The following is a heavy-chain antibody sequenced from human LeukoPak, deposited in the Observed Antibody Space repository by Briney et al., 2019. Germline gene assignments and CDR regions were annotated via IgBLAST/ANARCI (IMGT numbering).Heavy chain of an antibody. Sequence: GGSLRLSCAASGLTFSNYAMSWVRQGPGKGLECISTISSTGGYTYYADSVKSRFTISRDNSKNTLYLQMNSLRGEDTAVYYCSKTYSTSSHYFDYWGQGTLVTVSS. V-gene: IGHV3-23*01. CDR1: GLTFSNYA. D-gene: IGHD6-6*01. CDR3: SKTYSTSSHYFDY. J-gene: IGHJ4*02. CDR2: ISSTGGYT.